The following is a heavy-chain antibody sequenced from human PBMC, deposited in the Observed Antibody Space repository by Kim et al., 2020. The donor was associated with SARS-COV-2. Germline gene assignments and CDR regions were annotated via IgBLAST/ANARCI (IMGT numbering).Heavy chain of an antibody. CDR1: GGSISSYY. V-gene: IGHV4-59*08. J-gene: IGHJ5*02. D-gene: IGHD2-15*01. CDR3: ARLGGGGSYWFDP. Sequence: SETLSLTCTVSGGSISSYYWSWIRQPPGKGLEWIGYIYYSGSTNYNPSLKSRVTISVDTSKNQFSLKLSSVTAADTAVYYCARLGGGGSYWFDPWGQGTLVTVSS. CDR2: IYYSGST.